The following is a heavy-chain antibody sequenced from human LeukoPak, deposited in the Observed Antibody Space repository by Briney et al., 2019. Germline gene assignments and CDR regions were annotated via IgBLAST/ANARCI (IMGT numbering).Heavy chain of an antibody. D-gene: IGHD3-3*01. V-gene: IGHV3-30*18. CDR3: AKVAGITIFGVVIMDYYFDY. CDR1: GFTFSSYG. J-gene: IGHJ4*02. Sequence: GGSLRLSCAASGFTFSSYGMHRVRQAPGEGLEWVAVISYDGSNKYYADSVKGRFTISRDNSKNTLYLQMNSLRAEDTAVYYCAKVAGITIFGVVIMDYYFDYWGQGTLVTVSS. CDR2: ISYDGSNK.